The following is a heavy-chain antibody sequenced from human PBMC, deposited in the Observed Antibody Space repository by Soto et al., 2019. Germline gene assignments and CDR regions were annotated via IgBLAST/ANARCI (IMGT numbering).Heavy chain of an antibody. D-gene: IGHD1-1*01. CDR3: ARATTTGTTFLDY. V-gene: IGHV1-2*02. Sequence: QVQLVQSGAEVKKPGASVKVSCKASGYTFTGYYMHLVRQAPGQGLEWMGWINPNSGGTNYAQKFQGRVTMSRDTSISTAYMELSRLRSDDTAVYYCARATTTGTTFLDYWGQGTLVTVSS. CDR1: GYTFTGYY. CDR2: INPNSGGT. J-gene: IGHJ4*02.